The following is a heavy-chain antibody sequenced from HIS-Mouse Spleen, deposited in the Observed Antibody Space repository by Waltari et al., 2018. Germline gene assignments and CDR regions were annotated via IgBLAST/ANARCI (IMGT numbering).Heavy chain of an antibody. CDR3: AREIPYSSSWYDWYFDL. CDR1: GGSISSSSYY. V-gene: IGHV4-39*07. J-gene: IGHJ2*01. Sequence: QLQLQESGPGLVKPSETLSLTCTVSGGSISSSSYYWGWIRQPPGKGLGGIGSIYYSGSNYYNPSLKSRVTISVDTSKNQSSLKLSSVTAADTAVYYCAREIPYSSSWYDWYFDLWGRGTLVTVSS. D-gene: IGHD6-13*01. CDR2: IYYSGSN.